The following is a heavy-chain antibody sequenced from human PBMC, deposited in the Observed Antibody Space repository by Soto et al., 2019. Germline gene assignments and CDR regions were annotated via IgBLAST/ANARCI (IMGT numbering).Heavy chain of an antibody. CDR2: ISFDGSKI. V-gene: IGHV3-30-3*01. J-gene: IGHJ4*02. D-gene: IGHD5-12*01. CDR3: ARAAGYSFGPDY. CDR1: GFNFRSYA. Sequence: QVQLVESGGGVVQPGRSLRLSCAASGFNFRSYAVHWVRQAPGKGLQWVAGISFDGSKIHYADSVKGRFTVSRDNSKNTVSLQMNSLRAEDTAVYYCARAAGYSFGPDYWGQGTRLNVSS.